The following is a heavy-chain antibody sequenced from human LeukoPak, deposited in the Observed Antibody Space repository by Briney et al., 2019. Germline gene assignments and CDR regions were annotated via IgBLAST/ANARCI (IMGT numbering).Heavy chain of an antibody. CDR3: AGISMIVVRAFDI. CDR1: GGSVSSHY. Sequence: SETLSLTCTVSGGSVSSHYWSWIRQPPGQGLEWIAYMYYNGRTNYNPSLKSRVIISVDTSKNELSLKLSSVTAADTAVYYWAGISMIVVRAFDIWGQGAMVTVSS. CDR2: MYYNGRT. D-gene: IGHD3-22*01. J-gene: IGHJ3*02. V-gene: IGHV4-59*02.